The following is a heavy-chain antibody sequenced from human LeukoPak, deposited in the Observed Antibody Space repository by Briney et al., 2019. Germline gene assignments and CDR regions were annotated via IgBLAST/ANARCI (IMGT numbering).Heavy chain of an antibody. J-gene: IGHJ5*02. D-gene: IGHD6-19*01. CDR3: AKGRVVAGSKSLTYHWLDP. CDR2: INPNSGGA. Sequence: ASVKVSCKASGYTFTGHYIHWVRQAPGQGLEWVEWINPNSGGAKYAQKFQDRVTMTRDTSISTAYMGLSRLRSDDTAVYYCAKGRVVAGSKSLTYHWLDPWGQGTLVTVSS. CDR1: GYTFTGHY. V-gene: IGHV1-2*02.